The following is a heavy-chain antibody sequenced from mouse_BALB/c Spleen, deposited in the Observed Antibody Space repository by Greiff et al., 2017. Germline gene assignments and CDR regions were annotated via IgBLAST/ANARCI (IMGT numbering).Heavy chain of an antibody. D-gene: IGHD1-1*01. J-gene: IGHJ2*01. Sequence: EVKVVESGGDLVKPGGSLKLSCAASGFTFSSYGMSWVRQTPDKRLEWVATISSGGSYTYYPDSVKGRFTISRDNAKNTLYLQMSSLKSEDTAMYYCARRELLRYYFDYGGQGTTLTVSS. CDR3: ARRELLRYYFDY. CDR1: GFTFSSYG. V-gene: IGHV5-6*02. CDR2: ISSGGSYT.